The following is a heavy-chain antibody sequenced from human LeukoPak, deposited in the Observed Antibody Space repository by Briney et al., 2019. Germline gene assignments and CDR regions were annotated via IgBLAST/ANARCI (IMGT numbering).Heavy chain of an antibody. CDR2: ISGSGGST. D-gene: IGHD6-19*01. J-gene: IGHJ4*02. V-gene: IGHV3-23*01. CDR3: AIVIGSGWSHDY. Sequence: GGSLRLSCAASGFTFSSYAMSWVRLAPGKGLEWVSAISGSGGSTYYADSVKGRFTISRDNSKNTLYLQMNSLRAEDTAVYYCAIVIGSGWSHDYWGQGTLVTVSS. CDR1: GFTFSSYA.